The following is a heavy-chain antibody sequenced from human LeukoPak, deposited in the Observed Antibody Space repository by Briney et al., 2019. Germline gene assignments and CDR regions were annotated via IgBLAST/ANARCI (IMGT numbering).Heavy chain of an antibody. CDR1: GFTFSSYG. CDR3: AREEYGEIYLDY. CDR2: ISKDGRSK. J-gene: IGHJ4*02. V-gene: IGHV3-30*19. D-gene: IGHD3-10*01. Sequence: PGGSLRLSCSASGFTFSSYGMHWVRQAPGRGLEWVADISKDGRSKDYADSVKGRFTISRDNSKNTLYLQTNSLRAEDTAVYFCAREEYGEIYLDYWGQGTLVTVSS.